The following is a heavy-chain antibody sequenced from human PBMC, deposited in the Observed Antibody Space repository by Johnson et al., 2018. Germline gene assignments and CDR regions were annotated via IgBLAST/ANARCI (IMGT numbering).Heavy chain of an antibody. CDR2: IRSKANSYAT. CDR3: TRLHSSKWSNWFDP. Sequence: VQLVQAGGGLVQPGGSLKLSCAASGFTFSGSAMHWVRQASGKGLEWVGRIRSKANSYATAYAASVKGRFTIAREDSKNTAYPKMNSLKTEDTAVYYCTRLHSSKWSNWFDPWGQGTLVTVSS. D-gene: IGHD6-13*01. CDR1: GFTFSGSA. J-gene: IGHJ5*02. V-gene: IGHV3-73*01.